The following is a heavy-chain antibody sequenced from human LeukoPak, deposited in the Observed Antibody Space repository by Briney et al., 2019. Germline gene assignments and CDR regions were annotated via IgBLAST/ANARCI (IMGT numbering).Heavy chain of an antibody. J-gene: IGHJ4*02. D-gene: IGHD6-13*01. CDR3: ARSGVYSSSLYYFDY. CDR2: IYYSGST. CDR1: DGSISSSSSY. Sequence: SETLSLTCTVSDGSISSSSSYWGWIRQPPGKGLEWIGSIYYSGSTYYNPSLKSRVTISVDTSKNQFSLKLSSVTAADTTVYYCARSGVYSSSLYYFDYWGQGTLVTVSS. V-gene: IGHV4-39*01.